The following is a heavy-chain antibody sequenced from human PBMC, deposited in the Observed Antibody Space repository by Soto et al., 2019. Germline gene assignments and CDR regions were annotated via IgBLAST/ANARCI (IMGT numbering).Heavy chain of an antibody. D-gene: IGHD1-7*01. CDR1: GDSMSSYY. V-gene: IGHV4-59*01. CDR2: IYYSGST. CDR3: AGYNWNYYFDP. Sequence: SETLSLTCTVSGDSMSSYYWSWIRQPPGKGLEWIGYIYYSGSTTYNPSLRSRVTMSVDTSKNQFSLRLSSVTAADTAVYYCAGYNWNYYFDPWGQGTLVTVSS. J-gene: IGHJ5*02.